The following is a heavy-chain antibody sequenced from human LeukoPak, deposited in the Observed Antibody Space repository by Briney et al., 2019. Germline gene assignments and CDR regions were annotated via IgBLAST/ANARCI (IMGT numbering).Heavy chain of an antibody. CDR3: ARVRDGYNHYYYYYGMDV. CDR1: GGSISSSSYY. CDR2: IYDSGST. Sequence: SETLSLTCTVSGGSISSSSYYWSWIRQPPGKGLEWIGCIYDSGSTTYNPSLKSRVTISVDTSKNQFSLKLSSVAAADTAVYYCARVRDGYNHYYYYYGMDVWGQGTTVTVSS. J-gene: IGHJ6*02. V-gene: IGHV4-61*01. D-gene: IGHD5-24*01.